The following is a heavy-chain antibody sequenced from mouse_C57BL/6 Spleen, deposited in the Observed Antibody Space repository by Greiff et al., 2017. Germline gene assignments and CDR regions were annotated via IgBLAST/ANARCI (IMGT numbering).Heavy chain of an antibody. J-gene: IGHJ3*01. CDR3: ARVYGNYFAY. Sequence: EVHLVESGGGLVKPGGSLKLSCAASGFTFSDYGMHWVRQAPEKGLEWVAYISSGSSTIYYADTVKGRFTISRDNAKNTLFLQMTSLRSEDTAVYYCARVYGNYFAYWGQGTLVTVSA. V-gene: IGHV5-17*01. D-gene: IGHD2-1*01. CDR2: ISSGSSTI. CDR1: GFTFSDYG.